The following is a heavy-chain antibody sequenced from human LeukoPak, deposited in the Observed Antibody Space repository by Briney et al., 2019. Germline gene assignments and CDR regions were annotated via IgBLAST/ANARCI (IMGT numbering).Heavy chain of an antibody. CDR1: GGSISSGGYY. CDR2: IYHSGST. Sequence: PSETLSLTCTVSGGSISSGGYYWSWIRQPPGKGLEWIGYIYHSGSTYYNPSLKSRVTISVDRSKNQFSLKLSSVTAADTAVYYCARTGDSSGYYRNAIDYWGQGTLVTVSS. V-gene: IGHV4-30-2*01. J-gene: IGHJ4*02. CDR3: ARTGDSSGYYRNAIDY. D-gene: IGHD3-22*01.